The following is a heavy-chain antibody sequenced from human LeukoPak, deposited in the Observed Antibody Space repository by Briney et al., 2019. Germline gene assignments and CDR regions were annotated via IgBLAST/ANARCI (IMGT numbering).Heavy chain of an antibody. V-gene: IGHV4-39*07. Sequence: PSETLSLTCTVSGGSISSSSYYWGWIRQPPGKGLEWIGSIYYSGSTYYNPSLKSRVTISVDTSKNQFSLKLSSVTAADTAVYYCARVESGSGWYSNYYYYYYMGVWGKGTTVTVSS. D-gene: IGHD6-19*01. CDR3: ARVESGSGWYSNYYYYYYMGV. J-gene: IGHJ6*03. CDR1: GGSISSSSYY. CDR2: IYYSGST.